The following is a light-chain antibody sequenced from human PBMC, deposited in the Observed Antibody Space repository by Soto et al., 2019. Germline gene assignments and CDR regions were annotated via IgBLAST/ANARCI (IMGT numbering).Light chain of an antibody. V-gene: IGKV1-5*01. CDR2: DAS. J-gene: IGKJ1*01. Sequence: DIPMTQSPSTLSASVGDRVTITCRASQSISNWLAWYQQKAGKAPKLLIIDASDLERGVPSRFSGSGSGTEFTLTISSLQPDDFAPYYCQHYNSYSRTFGQGTNVEIK. CDR3: QHYNSYSRT. CDR1: QSISNW.